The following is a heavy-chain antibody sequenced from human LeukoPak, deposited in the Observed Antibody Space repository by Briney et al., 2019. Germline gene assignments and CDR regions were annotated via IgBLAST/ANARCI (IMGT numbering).Heavy chain of an antibody. CDR3: ARELSY. V-gene: IGHV4-61*02. D-gene: IGHD2/OR15-2a*01. J-gene: IGHJ4*02. Sequence: SQTLSLTCTVSGDSITNSNYYWTWIRQPAGKGLEWIGRIYTSGTTDYNPSLQSRVTISLDTSKNQFSLKLNSVTAADTAVYYCARELSYCGQGTLVTVSS. CDR2: IYTSGTT. CDR1: GDSITNSNYY.